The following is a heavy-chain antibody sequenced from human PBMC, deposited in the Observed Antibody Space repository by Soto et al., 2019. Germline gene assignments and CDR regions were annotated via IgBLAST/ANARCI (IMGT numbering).Heavy chain of an antibody. J-gene: IGHJ3*02. CDR2: ISYDGNNI. Sequence: PGGSLRLSCAASGFNFSSYGMPWVRQAPGKGLEWVAVISYDGNNIYYADSVKGRFTMSRDNSRNTLYQQLRSLSAEDTAVYYCAKFPAAVAALDAFDIWGQGTMVTVSS. CDR3: AKFPAAVAALDAFDI. D-gene: IGHD6-19*01. V-gene: IGHV3-30*18. CDR1: GFNFSSYG.